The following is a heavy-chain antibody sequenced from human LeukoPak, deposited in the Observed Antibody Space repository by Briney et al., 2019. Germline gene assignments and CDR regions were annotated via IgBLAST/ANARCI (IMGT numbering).Heavy chain of an antibody. CDR1: GFTFSDYS. J-gene: IGHJ6*03. CDR3: ARVYGVCSTSTCYVANADV. CDR2: ISSRGTTV. V-gene: IGHV3-48*02. Sequence: GGSLRLSCVASGFTFSDYSMNWVRQPPGKGLEWVSYISSRGTTVFYADSVKGRFTISRENDRNSVFLQMSGLRDEDTATYYCARVYGVCSTSTCYVANADVWGKGTTVSVS. D-gene: IGHD3-16*01.